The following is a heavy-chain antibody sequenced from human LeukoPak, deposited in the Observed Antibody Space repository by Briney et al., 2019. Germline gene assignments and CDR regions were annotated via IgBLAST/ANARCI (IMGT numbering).Heavy chain of an antibody. CDR2: TYTSGST. CDR3: ARDRSYYDLWGGCCHDAFDN. Sequence: SQTMSLTCTVAGGSISSYYWSWIRQPAGKGRGWIGPTYTSGSTNYNPSLKRRVTMSVDTSKNQFSLKLCSVTAADTAVYYCARDRSYYDLWGGCCHDAFDNWGQGTMVTVSS. V-gene: IGHV4-4*07. CDR1: GGSISSYY. D-gene: IGHD3-3*01. J-gene: IGHJ3*02.